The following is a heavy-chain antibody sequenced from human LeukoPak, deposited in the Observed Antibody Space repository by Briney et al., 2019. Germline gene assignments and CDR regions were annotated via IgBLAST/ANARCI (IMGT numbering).Heavy chain of an antibody. J-gene: IGHJ4*02. D-gene: IGHD2-2*01. Sequence: GGSLRLSCAASGFTFSSYEMNWVRQAPGKGLEWVSYISSSGSTIYYADSVKGRFTISRDNAKNSLYLRMNSLRAEDTAVYYCARDRFEYQLPFDYWGQGTLVTVSS. CDR1: GFTFSSYE. CDR2: ISSSGSTI. V-gene: IGHV3-48*03. CDR3: ARDRFEYQLPFDY.